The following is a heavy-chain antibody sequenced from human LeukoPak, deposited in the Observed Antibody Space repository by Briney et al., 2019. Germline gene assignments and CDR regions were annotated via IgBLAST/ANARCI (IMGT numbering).Heavy chain of an antibody. Sequence: SETLSLTCTVSVYSISSAYYWGWIRQPPGKGLEWTGSIDHSGSTYYNPSLKSRITISVDTSKNQFSLKLSSVPAADTAVYYCARDGPRSGYDLGHFDNLGQGTLVTASS. D-gene: IGHD5-12*01. V-gene: IGHV4-38-2*02. CDR2: IDHSGST. CDR3: ARDGPRSGYDLGHFDN. J-gene: IGHJ4*02. CDR1: VYSISSAYY.